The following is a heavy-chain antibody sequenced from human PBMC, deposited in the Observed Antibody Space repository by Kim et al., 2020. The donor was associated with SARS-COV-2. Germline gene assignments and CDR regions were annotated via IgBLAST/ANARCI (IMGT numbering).Heavy chain of an antibody. J-gene: IGHJ4*02. V-gene: IGHV3-74*01. CDR2: NNDGTDK. Sequence: NNDGTDKFYADSVRGRFNNSRDNSKNTVYLQMNSLGGEDTALYYCTTVFEYWGQGTLVTVSS. CDR3: TTVFEY.